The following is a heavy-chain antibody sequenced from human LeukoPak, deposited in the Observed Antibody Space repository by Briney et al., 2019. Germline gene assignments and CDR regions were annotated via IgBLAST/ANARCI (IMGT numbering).Heavy chain of an antibody. Sequence: GGSLRLSCAASGFTFSNAWMSWVRQAPGKGLEWVGRIKSKTDGGTTDYAAPVKGRFTISRDDSKNTLYLQMNSLKTEDTAVYYCTTDLFDFWSGYYEGFDYWGQGTLVTVSS. CDR2: IKSKTDGGTT. J-gene: IGHJ4*02. D-gene: IGHD3-3*01. CDR1: GFTFSNAW. CDR3: TTDLFDFWSGYYEGFDY. V-gene: IGHV3-15*01.